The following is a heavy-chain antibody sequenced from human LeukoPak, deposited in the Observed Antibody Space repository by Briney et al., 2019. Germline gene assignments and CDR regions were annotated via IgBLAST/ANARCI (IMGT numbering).Heavy chain of an antibody. J-gene: IGHJ5*02. D-gene: IGHD2-2*01. CDR2: ISGGGGNT. CDR1: GFTFSSYA. CDR3: AKVGYCSSTGCMS. V-gene: IGHV3-23*01. Sequence: GGSLRLSRAASGFTFSSYAMSWVRQAPGKGLEWVSGISGGGGNTFYADSVKGRFTISRDNSKNTLYLQMSSLRAEDTAVYYCAKVGYCSSTGCMSWGRGTLVTVSS.